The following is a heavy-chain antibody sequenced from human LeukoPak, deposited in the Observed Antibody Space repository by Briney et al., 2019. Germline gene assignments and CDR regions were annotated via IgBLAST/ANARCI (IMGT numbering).Heavy chain of an antibody. V-gene: IGHV3-72*01. CDR3: IRAVYDSSGYSFDL. CDR2: SRSKPNSYTT. Sequence: GGSLRLSCAASGFTFSRYWMSWVRQAPGKGLEWVARSRSKPNSYTTEYAASVKGRFTISRHESENSLYLQMNSLKTEDTAVYYCIRAVYDSSGYSFDLWGQGTLVTVSS. CDR1: GFTFSRYW. J-gene: IGHJ4*02. D-gene: IGHD3-22*01.